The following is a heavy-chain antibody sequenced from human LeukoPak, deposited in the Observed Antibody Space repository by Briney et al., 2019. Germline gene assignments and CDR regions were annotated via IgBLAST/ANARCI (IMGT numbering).Heavy chain of an antibody. CDR3: ARQLRLGESYYFDY. D-gene: IGHD3-16*01. CDR2: IIPIFGTA. CDR1: GGTFSSYA. Sequence: SVKVSCKASGGTFSSYAISWVRQAPGQGLEWMGGIIPIFGTANYAQKFQGRVTMTTDTSTSTAYMELRSLRSDDTAVYYCARQLRLGESYYFDYWGQGALVTVSS. J-gene: IGHJ4*02. V-gene: IGHV1-69*05.